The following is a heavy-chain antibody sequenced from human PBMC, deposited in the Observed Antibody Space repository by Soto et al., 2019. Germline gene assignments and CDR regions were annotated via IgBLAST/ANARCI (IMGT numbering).Heavy chain of an antibody. J-gene: IGHJ4*02. D-gene: IGHD3-16*01. V-gene: IGHV3-66*01. CDR3: ATDPPGDYALDY. Sequence: EVQLVESGGGLVQPGGSLRLSCAASGFTVSTNYMSWVRQAPGKGLEWVSVLYNGGRTYYTDSVKGRFTISRDNSKNTLFLKMNNLRAEDTAVYYCATDPPGDYALDYWGQGTLVTVSS. CDR2: LYNGGRT. CDR1: GFTVSTNY.